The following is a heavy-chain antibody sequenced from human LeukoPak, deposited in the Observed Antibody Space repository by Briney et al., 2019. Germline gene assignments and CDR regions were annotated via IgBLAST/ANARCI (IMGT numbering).Heavy chain of an antibody. CDR3: ARGNDYGDYVSLD. Sequence: PGGSLRLSCAASGFTFSSYSMNWVRQAPGKGLEWVSYISSSSSTIYYADSVKGRFTISRDNAKNSLYLQMNSLRAEETAVYYCARGNDYGDYVSLDWGQGTLVTVSS. J-gene: IGHJ4*02. CDR2: ISSSSSTI. V-gene: IGHV3-48*01. D-gene: IGHD4-17*01. CDR1: GFTFSSYS.